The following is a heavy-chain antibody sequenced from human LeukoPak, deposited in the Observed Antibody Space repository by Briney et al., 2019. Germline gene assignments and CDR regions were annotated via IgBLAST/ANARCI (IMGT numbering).Heavy chain of an antibody. D-gene: IGHD2/OR15-2a*01. CDR3: ARDASNNQAYYYYYMDV. CDR1: GFTFSSYG. V-gene: IGHV3-33*01. Sequence: PGRSLRLSCAASGFTFSSYGMHWVRQAPGKGLEWVAVIWYDGSNKYYADPVKGRFTISRDNSKNTLYLQMNSLRAEDTAVYYCARDASNNQAYYYYYMDVWGKGTTVTVSS. J-gene: IGHJ6*03. CDR2: IWYDGSNK.